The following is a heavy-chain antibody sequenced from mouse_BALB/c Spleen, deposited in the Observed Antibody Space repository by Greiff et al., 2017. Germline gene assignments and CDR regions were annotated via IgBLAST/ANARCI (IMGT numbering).Heavy chain of an antibody. Sequence: QVQLQQSGPQLVRPGASVKISCKASGYSFTSYWMHWVKQRPGQGLEWIGMIDPSDSETRLNQKFKDKATLTVDKSSSTAYMQLSSPTSEDSAVYYCARESYGYSDYFDYWGQGTTLTVSS. J-gene: IGHJ2*01. CDR1: GYSFTSYW. V-gene: IGHV1S127*01. CDR3: ARESYGYSDYFDY. D-gene: IGHD1-2*01. CDR2: IDPSDSET.